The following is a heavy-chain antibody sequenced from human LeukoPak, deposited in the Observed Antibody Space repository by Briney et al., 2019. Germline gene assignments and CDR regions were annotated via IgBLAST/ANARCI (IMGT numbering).Heavy chain of an antibody. D-gene: IGHD3-10*01. CDR3: AYRTSMDRGVMSYNWFDP. CDR1: GISLSTSGVG. V-gene: IGHV2-5*02. Sequence: SGPTLVNPTATLTLTFTNSGISLSTSGVGVGWIRQPPGKALEWLALIYWDEDKRYSPSLKSRLTITKDTSKDQVVLTMGNMEPVDTATYYCAYRTSMDRGVMSYNWFDPWGQGTLVTVSS. CDR2: IYWDEDK. J-gene: IGHJ5*02.